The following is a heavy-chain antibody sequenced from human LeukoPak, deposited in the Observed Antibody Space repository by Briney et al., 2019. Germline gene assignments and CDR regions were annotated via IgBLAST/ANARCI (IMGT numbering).Heavy chain of an antibody. Sequence: GASVNVSCKASGGTFSSYTISWVRQAPGQGLEWMGRIIPILGIANYAQKFQGRVTITADKSTSTAYMELSSLRSEDTAVYYCARVTQTAMVTNYYYYMDVWGKGTTVTVSS. CDR2: IIPILGIA. J-gene: IGHJ6*03. V-gene: IGHV1-69*02. D-gene: IGHD5-18*01. CDR3: ARVTQTAMVTNYYYYMDV. CDR1: GGTFSSYT.